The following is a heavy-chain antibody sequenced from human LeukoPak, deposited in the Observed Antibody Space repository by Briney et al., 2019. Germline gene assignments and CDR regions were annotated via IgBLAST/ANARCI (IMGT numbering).Heavy chain of an antibody. J-gene: IGHJ4*02. V-gene: IGHV3-74*01. D-gene: IGHD1/OR15-1a*01. Sequence: GGSLRLSCAASGFTFSDYWMHWVRQAPGKGLVWVSRISNDGSTTTYADSVKGRFTISRDDTKNTLYLQVNSLRAEDTAVYYCAKGQYASGWNSGNYWGQGTPVTVSS. CDR2: ISNDGSTT. CDR1: GFTFSDYW. CDR3: AKGQYASGWNSGNY.